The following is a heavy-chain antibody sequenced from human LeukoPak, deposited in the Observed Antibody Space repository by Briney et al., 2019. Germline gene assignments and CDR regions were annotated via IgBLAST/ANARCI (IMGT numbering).Heavy chain of an antibody. CDR2: IKQDGSDK. V-gene: IGHV3-7*03. J-gene: IGHJ4*02. Sequence: GGTLRLSCAASGFTFSSYGMSWVRQAPGKGLEWVANIKQDGSDKYYVDSVKGRFTISRDNSKNTLYLQMNSLRAEDTAVYYCARDRSGSSWYPGFDYWGQGTLVTVSS. CDR3: ARDRSGSSWYPGFDY. CDR1: GFTFSSYG. D-gene: IGHD6-13*01.